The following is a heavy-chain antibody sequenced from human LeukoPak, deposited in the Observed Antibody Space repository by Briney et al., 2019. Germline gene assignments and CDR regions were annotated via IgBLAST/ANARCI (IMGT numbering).Heavy chain of an antibody. CDR3: AGYDILTGSGGDAFDI. CDR1: GYSFTDKY. Sequence: ASVKVSCKASGYSFTDKYMHWVRQAPGQGLEWMGWINPNSGGTNYAQKFQGRVTMTTDTSMSTAYMELSRLTSDDTAVYYCAGYDILTGSGGDAFDIWGQGTMVTVSS. CDR2: INPNSGGT. J-gene: IGHJ3*02. D-gene: IGHD3-9*01. V-gene: IGHV1-2*02.